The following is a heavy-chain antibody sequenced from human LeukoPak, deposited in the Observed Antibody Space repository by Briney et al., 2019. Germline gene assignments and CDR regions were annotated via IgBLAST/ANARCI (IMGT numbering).Heavy chain of an antibody. J-gene: IGHJ6*04. V-gene: IGHV3-74*01. Sequence: QTGGSLTLSCAASGFSFSNYWMVWVRHAPGKGLVWVSNLNSDGSITNYADSVKGRSTISRDNAKNTLYLQMNSLRAEDTAVYYCGRDNNYKVDVWGKGTTVTVSS. D-gene: IGHD4-11*01. CDR3: GRDNNYKVDV. CDR1: GFSFSNYW. CDR2: LNSDGSIT.